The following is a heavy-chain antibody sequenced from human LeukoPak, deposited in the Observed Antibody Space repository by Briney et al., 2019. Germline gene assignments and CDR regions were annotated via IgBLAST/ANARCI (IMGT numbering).Heavy chain of an antibody. Sequence: GGSLRLSCAASGFTFSDHYMDWVRQAAGKGLEWVGRIRNKANSYTTEYAVSVKGRFTISRDDSKNSLYLQMNSLKTEDTAVYYCAQSGSYAAFDYWGQGTLVTVSS. CDR2: IRNKANSYTT. D-gene: IGHD3-16*01. V-gene: IGHV3-72*01. J-gene: IGHJ4*02. CDR3: AQSGSYAAFDY. CDR1: GFTFSDHY.